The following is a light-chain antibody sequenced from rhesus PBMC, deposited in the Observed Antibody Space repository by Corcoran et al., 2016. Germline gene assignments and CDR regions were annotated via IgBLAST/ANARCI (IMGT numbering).Light chain of an antibody. J-gene: IGLJ1*01. CDR3: SSPVSCRSVI. CDR1: SGDIGGYNR. Sequence: QAAPTHSPSVSGSPVQSVTISCTGTSGDIGGYNRVSWYQQPPGKAPKLMIYEVRERPSGVSDRISGSKSGNAASLPSSGLQDEDEADYYCSSPVSCRSVIFAAGTRLTV. CDR2: EVR. V-gene: IGLV2-13*03.